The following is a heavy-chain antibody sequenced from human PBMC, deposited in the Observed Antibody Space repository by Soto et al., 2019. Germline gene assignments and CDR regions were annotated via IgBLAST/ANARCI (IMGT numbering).Heavy chain of an antibody. J-gene: IGHJ4*02. Sequence: GASVKVSCKASGYTFTNYGITWVRQAPGQGLEWMGWISAYNGNTHYAQKFRGRVTITSDRSVSTAYMELSSLRSEDMVVYSCVQAGGERIAVAGNSYCGGDCYPTIDYWGQGTLVTVSS. CDR1: GYTFTNYG. D-gene: IGHD2-21*01. CDR3: VQAGGERIAVAGNSYCGGDCYPTIDY. CDR2: ISAYNGNT. V-gene: IGHV1-18*03.